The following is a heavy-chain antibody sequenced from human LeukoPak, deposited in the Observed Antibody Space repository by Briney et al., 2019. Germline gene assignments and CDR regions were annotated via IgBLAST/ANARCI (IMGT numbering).Heavy chain of an antibody. CDR2: IWYDGSNK. V-gene: IGHV3-33*08. CDR3: ARDRLEAVTDDDYFDY. Sequence: PGGSLRLSCAASGFTFSSYAMHWVRQAPGKGPEWVALIWYDGSNKYYGDSVKGRFTISRDNSKNTVYLQMNSLRAEDTGVYYCARDRLEAVTDDDYFDYGAREPWSPSPQ. J-gene: IGHJ4*02. CDR1: GFTFSSYA. D-gene: IGHD2-21*02.